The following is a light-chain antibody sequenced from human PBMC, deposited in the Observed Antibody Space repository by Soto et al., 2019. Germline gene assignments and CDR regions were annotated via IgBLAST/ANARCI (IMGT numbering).Light chain of an antibody. CDR2: EVS. CDR1: SSDVGGYNF. V-gene: IGLV2-14*01. J-gene: IGLJ1*01. CDR3: SSYTSSSTHNYV. Sequence: QSVLTQPASASGSPGQSITISCTGTSSDVGGYNFVSWFQQHPGKAPKLMIYEVSNQPSGVSNRFSGSKSGNTASLTISGLQAEDEADYYCSSYTSSSTHNYVFGTGTKVTVL.